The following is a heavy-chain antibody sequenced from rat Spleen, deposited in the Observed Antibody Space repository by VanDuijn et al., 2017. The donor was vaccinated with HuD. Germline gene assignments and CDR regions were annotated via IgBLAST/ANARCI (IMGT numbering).Heavy chain of an antibody. J-gene: IGHJ1*01. CDR2: ITYDVSTT. V-gene: IGHV5-31*01. D-gene: IGHD1-6*01. CDR3: TRRYTTDYYYVGWYFDF. CDR1: GFTFNNYW. Sequence: EVQLVESGGGLVQPGRSLKLSCVASGFTFNNYWMTWIRRAPGKGLEWVASITYDVSTTYYRDSVKGRFTVSRDNAKSTLYLKMNSLSSEDTATYYCTRRYTTDYYYVGWYFDFGGPGTMVTVSS.